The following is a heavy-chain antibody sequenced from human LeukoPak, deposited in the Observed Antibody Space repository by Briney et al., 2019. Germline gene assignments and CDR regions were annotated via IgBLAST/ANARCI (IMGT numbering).Heavy chain of an antibody. CDR3: ARFEGIFGVVRYYYYGMDV. Sequence: SVKVSCKASGGTFSSYAISWVRQAPGQGLEWMGRIIPIFGIANYAQKFQGRVTTTADKSTSTAYMGLSSLRSEDTAVYYCARFEGIFGVVRYYYYGMDVWGQGTTVTVSS. D-gene: IGHD3-3*01. J-gene: IGHJ6*02. CDR2: IIPIFGIA. V-gene: IGHV1-69*04. CDR1: GGTFSSYA.